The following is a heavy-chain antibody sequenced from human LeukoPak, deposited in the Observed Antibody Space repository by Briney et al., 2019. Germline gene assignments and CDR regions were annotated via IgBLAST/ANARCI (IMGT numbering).Heavy chain of an antibody. J-gene: IGHJ6*03. CDR1: GRTFITHA. Sequence: SVKVSCKASGRTFITHAISWVRQAPGQALEWMGGIIPRSGTANYAQKFQGRVTINAGESTSTAYMELSSLTSGDTAVYYCARDPAERLRGATYYYYMDVWGKGTTVTVSS. D-gene: IGHD1-1*01. V-gene: IGHV1-69*01. CDR2: IIPRSGTA. CDR3: ARDPAERLRGATYYYYMDV.